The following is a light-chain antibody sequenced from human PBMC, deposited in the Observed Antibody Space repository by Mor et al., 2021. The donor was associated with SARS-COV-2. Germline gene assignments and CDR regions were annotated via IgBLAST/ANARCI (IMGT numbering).Light chain of an antibody. V-gene: IGLV6-57*01. Sequence: VTISCTRSGGTIASTYVQWYQQRPGSSPTLLIYENNRRPSGVPDRFSGSIDSPSNSASLSISGLLTEDEADYYCQSYYGTNRVFGGGTKLT. CDR1: GGTIASTY. CDR2: ENN. J-gene: IGLJ2*01. CDR3: QSYYGTNRV.